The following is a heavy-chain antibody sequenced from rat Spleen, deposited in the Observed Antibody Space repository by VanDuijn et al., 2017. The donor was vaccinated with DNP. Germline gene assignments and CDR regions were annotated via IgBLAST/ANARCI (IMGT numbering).Heavy chain of an antibody. CDR3: TRYYDSFDY. D-gene: IGHD1-1*01. V-gene: IGHV5-7*01. CDR2: ISYDGTRT. CDR1: GFTFSDYN. Sequence: EVQLVESGGGLVQPGRSLKLSCVASGFTFSDYNMAWVRQAPKKGLEWVATISYDGTRTYYRASLKGRFTISRGNAKSTLYLQMDSLRSEDTATYYCTRYYDSFDYWGQGVMVTVSS. J-gene: IGHJ2*01.